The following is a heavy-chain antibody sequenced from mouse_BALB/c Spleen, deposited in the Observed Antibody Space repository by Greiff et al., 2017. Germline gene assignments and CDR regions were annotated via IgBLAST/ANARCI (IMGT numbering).Heavy chain of an antibody. CDR1: GFAFSSYD. CDR2: ISSGGGST. J-gene: IGHJ3*01. CDR3: ARGFAY. V-gene: IGHV5-12-1*01. Sequence: EVQVVESGGGLVKPGGSLKLSCAASGFAFSSYDMSWVRQTPEKRLEWVAYISSGGGSTYYPDTVKGRFTISRDNAKNTLYLQMSSLKSEDTAMYYCARGFAYWGQGTLVTVSA.